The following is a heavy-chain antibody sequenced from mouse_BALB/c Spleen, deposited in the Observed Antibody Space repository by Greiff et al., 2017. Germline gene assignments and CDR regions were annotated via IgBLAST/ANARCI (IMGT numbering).Heavy chain of an antibody. CDR1: GYTFTDYA. CDR2: ISTYYGDA. J-gene: IGHJ4*01. D-gene: IGHD1-1*01. Sequence: VQLQQSGAELVRPGVSVKISCKGSGYTFTDYAMHWVKQSHAKSPEWIGVISTYYGDASYNQKFKGKATMTVDKSSSTAYMELARLTSEDSAIYYCARDGSSLYAMDYWGQGTSVTVSS. V-gene: IGHV1S137*01. CDR3: ARDGSSLYAMDY.